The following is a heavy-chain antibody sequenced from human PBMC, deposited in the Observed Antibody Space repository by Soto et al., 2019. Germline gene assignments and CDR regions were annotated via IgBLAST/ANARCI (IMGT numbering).Heavy chain of an antibody. V-gene: IGHV4-34*01. D-gene: IGHD6-13*01. Sequence: SETLSLTCAVYGGSFSGYYWSWIRQPPGKGLEWIGEINHSGSTNYNPSLKSRVTISVDTSKNQFSLKLSSVTAADTAVYYCATAGAAAAPYYFDYWGQGTLVTVSS. CDR3: ATAGAAAAPYYFDY. CDR1: GGSFSGYY. CDR2: INHSGST. J-gene: IGHJ4*02.